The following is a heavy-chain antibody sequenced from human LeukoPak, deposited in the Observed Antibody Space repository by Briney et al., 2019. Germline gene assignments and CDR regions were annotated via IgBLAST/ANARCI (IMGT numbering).Heavy chain of an antibody. D-gene: IGHD3-10*01. CDR1: GFSLTTSGVG. J-gene: IGHJ4*02. V-gene: IGHV2-5*02. CDR3: VHRSGGSYFDY. CDR2: IYWDGDK. Sequence: SGPTLVNPTQTFTLTCTFSGFSLTTSGVGVGWIRQPPGKALEWLALIYWDGDKRYSPSLKSRLTITRDTSKKQVVLTMTNMDPVDTATYYCVHRSGGSYFDYWGQGTLVTVSS.